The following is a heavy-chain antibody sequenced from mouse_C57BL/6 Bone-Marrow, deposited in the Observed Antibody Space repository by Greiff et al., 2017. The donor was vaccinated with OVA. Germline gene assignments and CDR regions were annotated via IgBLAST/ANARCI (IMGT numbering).Heavy chain of an antibody. J-gene: IGHJ4*01. CDR3: TRGYSNYYAMDY. CDR2: IDTETGGT. D-gene: IGHD2-5*01. Sequence: QVQLKQSGAELVRPGASVTLSCKASGYTFTDYEMHWVKQTPVHGLEWIGAIDTETGGTAYNHKFKGKAILTADKSSSSAYMELRSLTSEDSAVYYCTRGYSNYYAMDYWGQGTSVTVSS. V-gene: IGHV1-15*01. CDR1: GYTFTDYE.